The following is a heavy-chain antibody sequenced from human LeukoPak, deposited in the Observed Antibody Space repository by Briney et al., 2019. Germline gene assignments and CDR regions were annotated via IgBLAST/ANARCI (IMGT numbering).Heavy chain of an antibody. CDR3: ARDLGYSGSYDDY. CDR1: GYTFTGSY. V-gene: IGHV1-2*02. Sequence: ASVKVFCKASGYTFTGSYMHWVRQAPGQGLEWMGWINPNSGGTNYAQKFQGRVTMTRDTSISTAYMELSSLRSDDTAVYYCARDLGYSGSYDDYWGQGTLVTVSS. D-gene: IGHD1-26*01. J-gene: IGHJ4*02. CDR2: INPNSGGT.